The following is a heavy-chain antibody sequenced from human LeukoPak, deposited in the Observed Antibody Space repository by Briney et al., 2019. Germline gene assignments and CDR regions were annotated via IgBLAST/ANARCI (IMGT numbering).Heavy chain of an antibody. CDR2: INPSGGAT. D-gene: IGHD3-16*02. J-gene: IGHJ3*02. CDR1: GYTFTSYY. Sequence: ASVKVSCKASGYTFTSYYMHWVRQAPGPGLEWMGIINPSGGATSYTQKLQGRVTMTRDTSTSTFYMELSSLRSDDTAVYYCAAEDDYIWKSYRSLDIWGQGTMVTVSS. CDR3: AAEDDYIWKSYRSLDI. V-gene: IGHV1-46*04.